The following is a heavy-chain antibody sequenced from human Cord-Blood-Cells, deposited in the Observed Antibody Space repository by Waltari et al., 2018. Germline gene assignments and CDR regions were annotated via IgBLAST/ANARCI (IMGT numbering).Heavy chain of an antibody. CDR1: GGSFSGYY. J-gene: IGHJ5*02. CDR2: INHRGST. V-gene: IGHV4-34*01. D-gene: IGHD3-10*01. CDR3: ARGHTMVRGVKGSNWFDP. Sequence: QVQLQQWGAGLLKPSETLSLTCAVYGGSFSGYYWSWIRQPPGKGLEWIGEINHRGSTNYNPASKSRVTISVDTSKNQFSLKLSSVTAADTAVYYCARGHTMVRGVKGSNWFDPWGQGTLVTVSS.